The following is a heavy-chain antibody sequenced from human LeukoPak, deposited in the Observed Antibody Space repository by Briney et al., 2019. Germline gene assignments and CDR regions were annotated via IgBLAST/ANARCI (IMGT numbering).Heavy chain of an antibody. CDR2: ISSGSSTI. J-gene: IGHJ4*01. V-gene: IGHV3-48*01. CDR1: GFTFSSYE. CDR3: ASQAWRTHGAGDYHDDC. D-gene: IGHD2-8*01. Sequence: GGSLRLSCAASGFTFSSYEMNWVRQAPGKGLEWVSYISSGSSTIYYADFAKGRFTISRDDGEKSLYLQMNPLRAEDTAVYYCASQAWRTHGAGDYHDDCWGRGTLVTVSS.